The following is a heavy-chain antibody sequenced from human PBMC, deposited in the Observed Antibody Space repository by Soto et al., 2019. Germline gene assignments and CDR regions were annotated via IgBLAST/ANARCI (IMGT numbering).Heavy chain of an antibody. CDR2: ISSSSSYT. CDR3: ARQAKCITGTLPGRYPSYYYYYGMDV. D-gene: IGHD1-7*01. CDR1: GFTFSDYY. J-gene: IGHJ6*02. V-gene: IGHV3-11*06. Sequence: QVQLVESGGGLVKPGGSLRLSCAASGFTFSDYYMSWIRQAPGKGLEWVSYISSSSSYTNYADSVKGRFTISRDNAKKSQYLQMNSLRAEETDVYYCARQAKCITGTLPGRYPSYYYYYGMDVWGQGTTVTVSS.